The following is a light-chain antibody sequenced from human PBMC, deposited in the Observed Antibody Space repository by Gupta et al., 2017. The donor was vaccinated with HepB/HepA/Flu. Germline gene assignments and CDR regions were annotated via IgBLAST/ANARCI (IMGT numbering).Light chain of an antibody. V-gene: IGLV1-47*02. CDR2: NDN. Sequence: QPVLTQPPSASGTPGQRVIISCSGSTSNIGNDNAYWYQQLPGMAPKLLIYNDNQRPSGVPARFSGSKSATTASLAIIGLRAEDEADYYCGGCDNSRSAYVFGAGTKVPVL. J-gene: IGLJ1*01. CDR1: TSNIGNDN. CDR3: GGCDNSRSAYV.